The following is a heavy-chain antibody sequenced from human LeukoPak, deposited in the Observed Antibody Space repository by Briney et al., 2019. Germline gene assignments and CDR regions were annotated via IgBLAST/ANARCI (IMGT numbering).Heavy chain of an antibody. V-gene: IGHV3-74*01. Sequence: PGGSLRLSCAASGFTFSSYWMHWVRQAPGKGLVWVSRINGDVSSTSYADSVKGRLTISRDNAKNTLYLQMNSLRVEDTAAYYCARAPYGMNSQGGQGPLVTVSS. CDR2: INGDVSST. CDR1: GFTFSSYW. J-gene: IGHJ4*02. CDR3: ARAPYGMNSQ. D-gene: IGHD1/OR15-1a*01.